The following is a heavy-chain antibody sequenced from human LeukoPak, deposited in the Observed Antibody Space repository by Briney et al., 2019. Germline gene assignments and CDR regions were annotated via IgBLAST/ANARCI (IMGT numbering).Heavy chain of an antibody. CDR1: GGSISSYY. CDR2: IYYSGST. Sequence: PSETVSLTCTVSGGSISSYYWSWIRQPPGKGLEWIAYIYYSGSTNYNPSLKSRVTISIDTSKNQFSLKLRSVTAADTAVYYCARDRHGSGSAHTFDPWGQGTLVTVSS. J-gene: IGHJ5*02. CDR3: ARDRHGSGSAHTFDP. V-gene: IGHV4-59*01. D-gene: IGHD3-10*01.